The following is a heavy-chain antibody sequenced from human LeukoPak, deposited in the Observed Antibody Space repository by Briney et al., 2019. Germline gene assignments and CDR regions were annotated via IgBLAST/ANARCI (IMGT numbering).Heavy chain of an antibody. CDR3: ARVDGATRSNDY. J-gene: IGHJ4*02. V-gene: IGHV3-64*01. D-gene: IGHD5-24*01. CDR2: ISGNGVYT. CDR1: GFTFSNYD. Sequence: GGFLRLSCAASGFTFSNYDFHWVRQAAGKGLEYVPAISGNGVYTYYANSVKDRFTISRDNSKNTLYLQMGSLRAEDMAVYYCARVDGATRSNDYWGQGTLVTVSS.